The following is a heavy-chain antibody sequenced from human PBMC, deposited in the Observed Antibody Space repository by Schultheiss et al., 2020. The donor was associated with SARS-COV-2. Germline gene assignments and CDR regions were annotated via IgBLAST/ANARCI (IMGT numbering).Heavy chain of an antibody. CDR2: ISYDGSNK. J-gene: IGHJ3*02. D-gene: IGHD4-17*01. CDR3: AKAEGLRFAFDI. V-gene: IGHV3-30*18. CDR1: GFTFSSYG. Sequence: GGSLRLSCAASGFTFSSYGMHWVRQAPGKGLEWVAVISYDGSNKYYADSVKGRFTISRDNSKNTLYLQMNSLRAEDTAVYYCAKAEGLRFAFDIWGQGTMVTVSS.